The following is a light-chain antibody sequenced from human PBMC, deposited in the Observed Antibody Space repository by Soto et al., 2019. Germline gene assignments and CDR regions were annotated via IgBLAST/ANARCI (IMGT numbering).Light chain of an antibody. V-gene: IGKV3-11*01. Sequence: EIMLTQSPATLSLYPGERATLSCRASQSVSSYLAWYQQKPGQAPRLLIYDASNRATGIPARFSGSGSGTDFTLTISSLEPEDFAVYYCQQRSNWPMYTFGQGTKLEIK. J-gene: IGKJ2*01. CDR1: QSVSSY. CDR2: DAS. CDR3: QQRSNWPMYT.